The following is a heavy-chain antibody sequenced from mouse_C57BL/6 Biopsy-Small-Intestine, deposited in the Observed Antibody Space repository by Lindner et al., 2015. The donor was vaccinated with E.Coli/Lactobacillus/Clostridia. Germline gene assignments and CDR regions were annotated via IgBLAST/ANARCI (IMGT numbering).Heavy chain of an antibody. Sequence: RESGAELVRPGTSVKVSCKASGYAFTNYLIEWVKQRPGQGLEWIGVINPGSGGTNYNEKFKGKATLTADKSSSTAYMQLSSLTSEDSAVYFCARNRTYAMDYWGQGTSVTVSS. CDR2: INPGSGGT. CDR3: ARNRTYAMDY. J-gene: IGHJ4*01. CDR1: GYAFTNYL. V-gene: IGHV1-54*01.